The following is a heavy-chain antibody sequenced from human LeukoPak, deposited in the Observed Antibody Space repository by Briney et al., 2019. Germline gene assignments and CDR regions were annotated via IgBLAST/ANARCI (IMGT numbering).Heavy chain of an antibody. D-gene: IGHD2-2*01. V-gene: IGHV3-74*03. Sequence: GGSLRLSCAASGFTFSTYWMHWVRHAPGEGLVWVSRINSDGSDTTYADSVKGRFTISRDNAKNTLYLQMNSLSAEDTAVYYCAGVGSSNGDWVKFDYWGQGTLITVSS. CDR3: AGVGSSNGDWVKFDY. J-gene: IGHJ4*02. CDR2: INSDGSDT. CDR1: GFTFSTYW.